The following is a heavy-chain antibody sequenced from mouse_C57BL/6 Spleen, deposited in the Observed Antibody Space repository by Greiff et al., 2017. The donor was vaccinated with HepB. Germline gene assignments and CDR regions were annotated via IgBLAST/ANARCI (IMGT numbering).Heavy chain of an antibody. CDR1: GFTFSSYG. Sequence: EVHLVESGGDLVKPGGSLKLSCAASGFTFSSYGMSWVRQTPDKRLEWVATISSGGSYTYYPDSVKGRFTISRDNAKNTLYLQMSSLKSEDTAMYYCARSRDGYYPYAMDYWGQGTSVTVS. V-gene: IGHV5-6*01. CDR2: ISSGGSYT. CDR3: ARSRDGYYPYAMDY. D-gene: IGHD2-3*01. J-gene: IGHJ4*01.